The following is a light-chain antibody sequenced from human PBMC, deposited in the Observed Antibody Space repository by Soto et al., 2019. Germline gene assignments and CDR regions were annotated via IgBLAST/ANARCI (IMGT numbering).Light chain of an antibody. J-gene: IGLJ2*01. CDR1: SSNIESNY. Sequence: QSVVTQPPSASGTPGQRVTLTCSGSSSNIESNYVYWYQQVPGTAPRLLIYRNDQRPSGVPDRFSGSKSGASASLTSSALRSEDEADYYCTVWDDSLRGRLFGGGTKLTVL. CDR3: TVWDDSLRGRL. V-gene: IGLV1-47*01. CDR2: RND.